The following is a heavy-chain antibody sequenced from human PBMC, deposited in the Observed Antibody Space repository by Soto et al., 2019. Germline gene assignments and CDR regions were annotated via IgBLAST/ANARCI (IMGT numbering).Heavy chain of an antibody. CDR3: ARGIGYCSSTSFSPMDV. CDR2: IYYSGST. CDR1: GGSISSDY. J-gene: IGHJ6*03. D-gene: IGHD2-2*01. V-gene: IGHV4-59*08. Sequence: SETLSLTCTVSGGSISSDYWSWIRQPPGKGLEWIGYIYYSGSTNYNPSLKSRVTISVDTSKNQFSLKLSSVTAADTAVYYCARGIGYCSSTSFSPMDVWGKGTTVT.